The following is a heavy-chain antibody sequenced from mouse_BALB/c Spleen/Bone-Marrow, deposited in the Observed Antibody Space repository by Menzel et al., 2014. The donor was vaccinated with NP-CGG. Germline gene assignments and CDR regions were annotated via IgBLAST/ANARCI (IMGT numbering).Heavy chain of an antibody. CDR1: GYTFTSYW. D-gene: IGHD1-1*01. CDR2: IYPGNSDT. J-gene: IGHJ3*01. V-gene: IGHV1-5*01. Sequence: VQLKQSGTVLARPGASVKMSCKASGYTFTSYWMHWVKQRPGRGLEWIGAIYPGNSDTSYNQKFKGKAKLTAVTSTSTAYMELSSLTNEDSAVYYCTRVYYYGSAWFAYWGQGTLVTVSA. CDR3: TRVYYYGSAWFAY.